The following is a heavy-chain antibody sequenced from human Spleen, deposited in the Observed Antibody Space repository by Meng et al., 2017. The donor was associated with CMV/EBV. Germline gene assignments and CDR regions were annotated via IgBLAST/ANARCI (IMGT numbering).Heavy chain of an antibody. Sequence: SGFPFSTYVMNWVRQAPGKGLEWVAVISYDERNKYYADSVKGRFTVSRDNSKSTLYLQMNSLRPEDTALYYCARESGAAGTPYFFDYWGQGALVTVSS. CDR3: ARESGAAGTPYFFDY. CDR2: ISYDERNK. V-gene: IGHV3-30*03. D-gene: IGHD6-13*01. J-gene: IGHJ4*02. CDR1: GFPFSTYV.